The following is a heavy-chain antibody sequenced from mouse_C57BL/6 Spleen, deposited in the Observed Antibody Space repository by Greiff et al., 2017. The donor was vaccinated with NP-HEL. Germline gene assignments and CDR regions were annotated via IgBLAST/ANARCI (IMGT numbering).Heavy chain of an antibody. D-gene: IGHD2-3*01. V-gene: IGHV1-82*01. J-gene: IGHJ2*01. CDR2: IYPGDGDT. CDR1: GYAFSSSW. CDR3: ASIYDGYYEVHY. Sequence: VQLQQSGPELVKPGASVKISCKASGYAFSSSWMNWVKQRPGKGLEWIGRIYPGDGDTNYNGKFKGKATLTADKSSSTAYMQLSSLTSEDSAVYFCASIYDGYYEVHYWGQGTTLTVSS.